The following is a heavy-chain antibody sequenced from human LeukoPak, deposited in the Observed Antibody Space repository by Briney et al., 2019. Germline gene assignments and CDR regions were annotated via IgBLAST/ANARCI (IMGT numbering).Heavy chain of an antibody. CDR3: ARGADWYYDFWSGYYTYFDY. J-gene: IGHJ4*02. Sequence: SGGSLRLSCAVSGFTFTSYAMSWVRQAPGKGLEWVSAISGGGSSTYYADSVKGRFTISRDNSKNTLYLQMNSLRAEDTAVYYCARGADWYYDFWSGYYTYFDYWGRGTLVTVSS. D-gene: IGHD3-3*01. CDR1: GFTFTSYA. V-gene: IGHV3-23*01. CDR2: ISGGGSST.